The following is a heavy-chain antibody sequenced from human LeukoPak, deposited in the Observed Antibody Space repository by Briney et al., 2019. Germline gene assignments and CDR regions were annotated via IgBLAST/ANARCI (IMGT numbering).Heavy chain of an antibody. CDR3: ARDSAYPYYYDSSGYYQSYYYYYMDV. CDR1: GYTFTDYY. CDR2: INPNTGGT. J-gene: IGHJ6*03. Sequence: ASVKVSCKASGYTFTDYYIHWVRQAPGQGLEWMGWINPNTGGTNSAQKFQGRVTMTRDTSITTAYMELSRLRSDDTAVYYCARDSAYPYYYDSSGYYQSYYYYYMDVWGKGTTVTISS. D-gene: IGHD3-22*01. V-gene: IGHV1-2*02.